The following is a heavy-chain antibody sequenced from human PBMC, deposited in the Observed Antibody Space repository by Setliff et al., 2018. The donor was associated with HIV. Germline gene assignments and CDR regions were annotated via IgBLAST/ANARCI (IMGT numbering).Heavy chain of an antibody. CDR2: ITSSGATT. CDR3: ARDGPISSGWVVYYYYMDV. D-gene: IGHD6-19*01. V-gene: IGHV3-11*04. CDR1: GFIFSEYY. J-gene: IGHJ6*03. Sequence: GGSLRLSCVASGFIFSEYYMTWIRQAPGKGLECISYITSSGATTYYAGSVKGRFTIARDNAKNSLYLQMNNLRAEDTAVYYCARDGPISSGWVVYYYYMDVWGKGTTVTVSS.